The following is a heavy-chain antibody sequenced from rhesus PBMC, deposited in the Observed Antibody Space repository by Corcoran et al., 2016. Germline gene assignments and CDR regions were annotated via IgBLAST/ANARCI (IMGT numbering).Heavy chain of an antibody. CDR3: ARDPATGYFDY. Sequence: QVQLQESGPGLLKPSETLSPTCIVSGDSISANWCSWIRQPPGEGLEWIGEIDGIFGTTNYNPSLKSRVTISKDASRNQLSLRVTSVTAADTAVYYCARDPATGYFDYWGQGVLVPVSS. V-gene: IGHV4-80*01. CDR1: GDSISANW. D-gene: IGHD6-31*01. J-gene: IGHJ4*01. CDR2: IDGIFGTT.